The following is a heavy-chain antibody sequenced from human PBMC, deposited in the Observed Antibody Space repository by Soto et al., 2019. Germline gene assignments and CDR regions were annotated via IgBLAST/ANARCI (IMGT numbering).Heavy chain of an antibody. J-gene: IGHJ6*01. Sequence: SETLSLTCTVSGGSISSSSYYWGWIRQPPGKGLEWIGSIYYSGSTYYNPSLKSRVTISVDTSKNQFSLKLSSVTAADTAVYYCARRGAQYYYYYGMDVCGQGTTVTVSS. CDR1: GGSISSSSYY. D-gene: IGHD3-10*01. CDR2: IYYSGST. CDR3: ARRGAQYYYYYGMDV. V-gene: IGHV4-39*01.